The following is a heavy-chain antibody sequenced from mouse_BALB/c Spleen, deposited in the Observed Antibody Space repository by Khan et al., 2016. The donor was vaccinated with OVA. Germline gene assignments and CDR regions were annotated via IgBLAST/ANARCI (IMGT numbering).Heavy chain of an antibody. Sequence: EVQLQESGPSLVKPSQTLSLTCSVTGDSITTGYWNWIRKFPGNKLEYMGYIIYTGYTYYNPSLKSRISITRHTSNNQYYHQLNSVTDEDTATYYCARSTYRYAFVYWGQGTLVTVSA. CDR3: ARSTYRYAFVY. V-gene: IGHV3-8*02. D-gene: IGHD2-14*01. J-gene: IGHJ3*01. CDR1: GDSITTGY. CDR2: IIYTGYT.